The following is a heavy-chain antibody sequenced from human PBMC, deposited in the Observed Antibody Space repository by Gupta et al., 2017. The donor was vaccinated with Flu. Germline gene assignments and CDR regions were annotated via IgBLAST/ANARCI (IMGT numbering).Heavy chain of an antibody. Sequence: HWVRQAPGKGLVLVSRIIGDGSSTIYADSVKGRFTISRDNAKNTLYLQMNSLRPEDTAVYYCARWELSGTDYWGQGTLVTVSS. V-gene: IGHV3-74*01. CDR3: ARWELSGTDY. D-gene: IGHD3-16*02. CDR2: IIGDGSST. J-gene: IGHJ4*02.